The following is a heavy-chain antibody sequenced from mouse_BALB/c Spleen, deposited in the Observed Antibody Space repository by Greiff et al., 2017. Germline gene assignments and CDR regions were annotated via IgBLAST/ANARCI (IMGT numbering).Heavy chain of an antibody. CDR3: AKHGGSNCGSSYVWYFDV. CDR2: IWGGGST. CDR1: GFSLTDYG. D-gene: IGHD1-1*01. Sequence: QVQLKESGPGLVAPSQSLSITCTVSGFSLTDYGVSWIRQPPGKGLEWLGVIWGGGSTYYNSALKSRLSISKDNSKSQVFLKMNSLQTDDTAMYYCAKHGGSNCGSSYVWYFDVWGAGTTVTVSS. V-gene: IGHV2-6-5*01. J-gene: IGHJ1*01.